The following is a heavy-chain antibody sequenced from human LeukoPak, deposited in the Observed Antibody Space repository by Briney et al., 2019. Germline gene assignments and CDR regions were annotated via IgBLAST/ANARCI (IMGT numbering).Heavy chain of an antibody. V-gene: IGHV3-23*01. Sequence: PGGTLRLSCAGSGFPFSIHGMNWVRQAPGKGLEWVSGISPGGGPTYCADSVKGRFTISRDDSKNTLYLQMNNLRAEDTAVYYCAKDGAWLRFDDWGQGILVTVSS. J-gene: IGHJ4*02. D-gene: IGHD5-12*01. CDR3: AKDGAWLRFDD. CDR2: ISPGGGPT. CDR1: GFPFSIHG.